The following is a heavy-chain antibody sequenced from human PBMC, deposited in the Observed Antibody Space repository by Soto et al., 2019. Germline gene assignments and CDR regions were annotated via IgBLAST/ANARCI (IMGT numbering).Heavy chain of an antibody. CDR2: IIPIFGTA. V-gene: IGHV1-69*01. CDR3: AIYVDTAMGNFDY. CDR1: GGTFSRHA. J-gene: IGHJ4*02. Sequence: QVQLVQSGAEVRKPGSSVKVSCKASGGTFSRHAISWVRQAPGQGLEWMGGIIPIFGTANHAQKFQGRVTIIADESTSTVYMELSSLRSEDTAVYYCAIYVDTAMGNFDYWGQGTLVTVSS. D-gene: IGHD5-18*01.